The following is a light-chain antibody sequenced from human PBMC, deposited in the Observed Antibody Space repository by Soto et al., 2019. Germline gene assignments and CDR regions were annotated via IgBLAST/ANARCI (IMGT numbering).Light chain of an antibody. CDR1: QNVSNN. CDR2: GAS. Sequence: EIVMTQSPDTLSVSPGERATLSCRASQNVSNNLAWYHQKPGQAPRLLIFGASTRATGIPARFSGSGSGTEFTLTISSLQSEDFAVYYCQQYNDWWTFGQGTKVEIK. V-gene: IGKV3-15*01. CDR3: QQYNDWWT. J-gene: IGKJ1*01.